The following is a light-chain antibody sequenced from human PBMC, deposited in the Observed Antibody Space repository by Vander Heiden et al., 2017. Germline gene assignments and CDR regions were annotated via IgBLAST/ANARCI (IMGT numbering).Light chain of an antibody. CDR3: AAWDDSLNGWV. CDR1: SSIIVTNT. J-gene: IGLJ3*02. CDR2: SNN. V-gene: IGLV1-44*01. Sequence: QSVLTQPPSASGTPRQRVTISCSGSSSIIVTNTVNWYQQLPGTAPKLLIYSNNQRPSGVPDRFSGSKSGTSASLAISGLQSEDEADYYCAAWDDSLNGWVFGGGTKLTVL.